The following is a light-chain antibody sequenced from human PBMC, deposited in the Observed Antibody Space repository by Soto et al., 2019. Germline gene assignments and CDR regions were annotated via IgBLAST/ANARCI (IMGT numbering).Light chain of an antibody. CDR2: EGT. CDR3: CSYAGSRTYL. Sequence: QSVLTQPASVSGSPGQSITISCTGTSGDVGSYDLVSWYQQQPGKAPKLLIYEGTQRPSGLSTRFSGSKSGNTASLTISGLQADDEADYYCCSYAGSRTYLFGTGTKVTV. V-gene: IGLV2-23*01. CDR1: SGDVGSYDL. J-gene: IGLJ1*01.